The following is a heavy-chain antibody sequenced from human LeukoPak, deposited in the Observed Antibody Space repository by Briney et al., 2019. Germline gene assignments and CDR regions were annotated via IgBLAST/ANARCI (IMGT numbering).Heavy chain of an antibody. J-gene: IGHJ5*02. D-gene: IGHD3-9*01. Sequence: GGSLRLSCAASGFTFSSYAMSWVRQAPGKGLEWVSAISGSGGSTYYADSVKGRFTISRDNSKNTLYLQMNSLRAEDTAVYYCARTKSEYYDILTGYNSWSWFDPWGQGTLVTVSS. V-gene: IGHV3-23*01. CDR3: ARTKSEYYDILTGYNSWSWFDP. CDR2: ISGSGGST. CDR1: GFTFSSYA.